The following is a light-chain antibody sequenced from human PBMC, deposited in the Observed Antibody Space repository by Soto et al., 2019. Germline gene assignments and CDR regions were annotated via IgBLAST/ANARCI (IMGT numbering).Light chain of an antibody. CDR3: QQRQYWPPIT. CDR1: QTVTNNY. CDR2: GAS. V-gene: IGKV3D-20*02. J-gene: IGKJ5*01. Sequence: EGVLTQSPGTLSLSPGDRATLSCRASQTVTNNYLAWYQQRPCLAPRLLIYGASSRATGIPDRFSGSGSGTDFTLTISSLEPEDCAIYYCQQRQYWPPITFGQGTRLEIK.